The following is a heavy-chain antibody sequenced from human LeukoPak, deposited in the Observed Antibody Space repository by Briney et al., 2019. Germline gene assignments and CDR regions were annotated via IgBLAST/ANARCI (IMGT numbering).Heavy chain of an antibody. J-gene: IGHJ3*02. V-gene: IGHV3-30*18. CDR2: ISYDGSNK. CDR1: GFTFSSYG. D-gene: IGHD1-26*01. CDR3: AKEFSGSYYTFDI. Sequence: GGSLRLSCAASGFTFSSYGMHWVRQAPGKGLEWVAVISYDGSNKYYADSVKGRFTISRDNSKNTLYLQMNSLRAEDTAVYYCAKEFSGSYYTFDIWGQGTMVTVSS.